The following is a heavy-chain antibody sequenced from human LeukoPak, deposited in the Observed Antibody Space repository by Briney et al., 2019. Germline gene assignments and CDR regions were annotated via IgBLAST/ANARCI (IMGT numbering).Heavy chain of an antibody. CDR3: ARHLRSPYYYYGMDV. CDR1: GYTFTSYD. Sequence: ASVTVSCTASGYTFTSYDINWVRQATGQGLEWMGWMNPNSGNTGYAQKFQGRVTMTRNTSISTAYMELSSLRSEDTAVYYCARHLRSPYYYYGMDVWGQGTTVTVSS. J-gene: IGHJ6*02. V-gene: IGHV1-8*01. CDR2: MNPNSGNT. D-gene: IGHD3-3*01.